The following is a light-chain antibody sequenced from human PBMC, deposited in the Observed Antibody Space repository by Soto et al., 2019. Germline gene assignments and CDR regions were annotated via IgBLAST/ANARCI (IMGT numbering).Light chain of an antibody. CDR3: QQYGSSPGT. Sequence: EIVLTQSPVTLSLSPGERATLSCRASQSIASHLAWYQQKPGQAPRLLIHDASSRATGIPARFSGSGSGTDFTLTISSLEPEDFAVYYCQQYGSSPGTFGQGTKVDIK. CDR1: QSIASH. CDR2: DAS. J-gene: IGKJ1*01. V-gene: IGKV3-11*01.